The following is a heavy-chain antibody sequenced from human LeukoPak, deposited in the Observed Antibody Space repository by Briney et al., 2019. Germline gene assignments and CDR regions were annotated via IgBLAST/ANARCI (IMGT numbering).Heavy chain of an antibody. J-gene: IGHJ4*02. D-gene: IGHD3-22*01. CDR3: AKDKSLGGYYDTSGYLDY. Sequence: QPGGSLRLSCVASGFTFSRNGMHWVRQAPGKGLEWVAVISYDGSNKYYADSVKGRFTISRDKPKNTLYLQMNSLRAEDTAVYYCAKDKSLGGYYDTSGYLDYWGQGTLVTVSS. CDR2: ISYDGSNK. V-gene: IGHV3-30*18. CDR1: GFTFSRNG.